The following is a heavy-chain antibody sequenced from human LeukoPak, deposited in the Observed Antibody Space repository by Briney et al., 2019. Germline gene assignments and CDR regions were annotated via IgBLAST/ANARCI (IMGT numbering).Heavy chain of an antibody. CDR3: AKPGFGESTYYFDY. J-gene: IGHJ4*02. Sequence: GGSLRLSCAASGFTFSSYAMSWVRQAPGKGLEWVSAISGSGGSTYYADSVKGRFTISRDNSKNTLCLQMNSLRAEDTAVYYCAKPGFGESTYYFDYWGQGTLVTVSS. D-gene: IGHD3-10*01. CDR2: ISGSGGST. V-gene: IGHV3-23*01. CDR1: GFTFSSYA.